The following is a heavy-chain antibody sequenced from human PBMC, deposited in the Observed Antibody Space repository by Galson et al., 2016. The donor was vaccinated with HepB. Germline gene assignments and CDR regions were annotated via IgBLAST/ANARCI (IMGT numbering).Heavy chain of an antibody. CDR2: IYSGGGT. V-gene: IGHV3-53*01. Sequence: SLRLSCAASGFTVSNNYMSWVRQPPGKGLEWVSLIYSGGGTLYADSVKGRFTISRDNSKNTLYLQMNSLRAEDTAVYYCARDQQHGLLDWGQGTLVTVSS. CDR3: ARDQQHGLLD. J-gene: IGHJ4*02. D-gene: IGHD4-17*01. CDR1: GFTVSNNY.